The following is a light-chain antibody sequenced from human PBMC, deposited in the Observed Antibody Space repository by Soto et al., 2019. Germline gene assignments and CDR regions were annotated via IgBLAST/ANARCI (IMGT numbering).Light chain of an antibody. CDR2: GAS. CDR1: QSVSSNY. J-gene: IGKJ3*01. Sequence: DIVMTQSPATLSVSPGERATLSCRGSQSVSSNYLAWCQQRPGQAPRLLXYGASTRATGIPDRFSGSGSGTDFILTLSRLEPEEFAVYYCQHYDNTPPSVTFGPGTKVDI. CDR3: QHYDNTPPSVT. V-gene: IGKV3-20*01.